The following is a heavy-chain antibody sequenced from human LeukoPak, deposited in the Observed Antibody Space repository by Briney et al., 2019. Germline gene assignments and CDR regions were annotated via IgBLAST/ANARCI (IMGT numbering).Heavy chain of an antibody. J-gene: IGHJ3*02. Sequence: ASVKVSCKASGYTFTSYDINWVRQATGQGLEWMGWMNPNSGSTGYAQKFQGRVTMTRNTSISTAYMELSSLRSEDTAVYYCAILGYDQDAFDIWGQGTMVTVSS. CDR2: MNPNSGST. CDR3: AILGYDQDAFDI. D-gene: IGHD3-22*01. CDR1: GYTFTSYD. V-gene: IGHV1-8*01.